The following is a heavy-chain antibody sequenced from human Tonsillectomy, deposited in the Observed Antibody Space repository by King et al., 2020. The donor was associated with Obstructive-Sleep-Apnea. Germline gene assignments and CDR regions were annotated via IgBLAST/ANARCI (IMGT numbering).Heavy chain of an antibody. CDR1: GFIFSTYS. D-gene: IGHD6-13*01. CDR2: ISSFSTTI. V-gene: IGHV3-48*01. J-gene: IGHJ6*02. Sequence: VQLVESGGGLVQPGGSLRLPCAASGFIFSTYSMNWVRQAPGKGLEWVSYISSFSTTIYYADSVQGRFTISRDNAKNSLYLRMNSLRAEDTAVYYCARDRGAAAGTYYYDYGMDVWGQGTTVTVSS. CDR3: ARDRGAAAGTYYYDYGMDV.